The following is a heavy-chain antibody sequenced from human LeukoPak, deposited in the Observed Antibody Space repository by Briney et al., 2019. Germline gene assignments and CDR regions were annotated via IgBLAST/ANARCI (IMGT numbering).Heavy chain of an antibody. Sequence: GESLKISCEGSGYSFTTYWISWVRQMPGKGLEWMGRIHPDDSYTNYSPSFQGHVTISADKSISTAYLQWSSLKASDTAMYYCARRESSSGFDPWGQGTLVTVSS. D-gene: IGHD6-6*01. J-gene: IGHJ5*02. CDR2: IHPDDSYT. V-gene: IGHV5-10-1*01. CDR1: GYSFTTYW. CDR3: ARRESSSGFDP.